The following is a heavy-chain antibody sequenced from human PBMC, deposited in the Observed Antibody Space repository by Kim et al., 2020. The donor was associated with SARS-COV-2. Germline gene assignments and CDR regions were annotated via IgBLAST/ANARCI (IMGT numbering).Heavy chain of an antibody. CDR2: IIPIFGTA. Sequence: SVKVSCKASGGTFSSYAISWVRQAPGQGLEWMGGIIPIFGTANYAQKFQGRVTITADESTSTAYMELSSLRSEDTAVYYCARWGSGYSGYDPNYYYYGMDVWGQGTTVTVSS. V-gene: IGHV1-69*13. J-gene: IGHJ6*02. D-gene: IGHD5-12*01. CDR3: ARWGSGYSGYDPNYYYYGMDV. CDR1: GGTFSSYA.